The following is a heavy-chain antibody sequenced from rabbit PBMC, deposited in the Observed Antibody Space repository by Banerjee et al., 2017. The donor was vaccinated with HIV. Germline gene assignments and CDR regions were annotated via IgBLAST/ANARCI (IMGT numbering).Heavy chain of an antibody. CDR3: VRDEAGYAGYGPYYFNL. Sequence: QEQLVESGGGLVQPGGSLKLSCKASGFDFSAYGVSWVRQAPGKGLEWIGYIDPIFGSTYYANWVKGRFTISRDNAQNTVFLQLSSLTAADTATYFCVRDEAGYAGYGPYYFNLWGQGTLVTVS. D-gene: IGHD7-1*01. CDR1: GFDFSAYG. V-gene: IGHV1S47*01. CDR2: IDPIFGST. J-gene: IGHJ4*01.